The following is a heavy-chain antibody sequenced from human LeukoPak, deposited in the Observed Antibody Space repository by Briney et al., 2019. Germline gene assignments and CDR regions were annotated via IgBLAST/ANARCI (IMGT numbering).Heavy chain of an antibody. J-gene: IGHJ4*02. CDR1: GYTFTSYG. D-gene: IGHD3-22*01. CDR3: ARGGGYYYDSSGYYYPLDYFDY. CDR2: ISAYNGNT. V-gene: IGHV1-18*01. Sequence: GASVKVSCKASGYTFTSYGISWVRQAPGQGLEWMGWISAYNGNTNYAQKLQGRVTMTTDTSTSTDYMELRSLRSDDTAVYYCARGGGYYYDSSGYYYPLDYFDYWGQGTLVTVSS.